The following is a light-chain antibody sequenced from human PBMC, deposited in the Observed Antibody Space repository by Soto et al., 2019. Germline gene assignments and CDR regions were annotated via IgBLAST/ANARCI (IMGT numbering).Light chain of an antibody. Sequence: QSVLTQPPSASGTPGQRVTISCSGSSSNIGSNYVYWYQQLSGTAPKLLIYRNNQRPSGVPDRFSGSKSGTSASLAISGLRSEDEADYYCAAWDDSLSALVFGGGTKLTVL. CDR3: AAWDDSLSALV. V-gene: IGLV1-47*01. CDR1: SSNIGSNY. CDR2: RNN. J-gene: IGLJ2*01.